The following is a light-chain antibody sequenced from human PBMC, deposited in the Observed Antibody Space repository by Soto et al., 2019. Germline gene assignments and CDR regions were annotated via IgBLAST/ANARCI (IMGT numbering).Light chain of an antibody. CDR3: SSYTSSSTLPYV. V-gene: IGLV2-14*01. J-gene: IGLJ1*01. CDR1: SSDVGGYNY. Sequence: QSALTQPASVSGSPGQSITISGTGTSSDVGGYNYVSWYQQHPGKAPKLMIYEVSNRPSGVSNRFSGSKSGNTASLTISGLQAEDEADYYCSSYTSSSTLPYVFGPGTKLTVL. CDR2: EVS.